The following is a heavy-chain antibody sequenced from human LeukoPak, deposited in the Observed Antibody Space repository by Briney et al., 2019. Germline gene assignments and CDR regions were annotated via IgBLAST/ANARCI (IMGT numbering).Heavy chain of an antibody. V-gene: IGHV1-69*04. CDR3: ARGLMASCSGDCYSIDC. D-gene: IGHD2-21*02. J-gene: IGHJ4*02. Sequence: ASVKVSCKASVGTLSSYAISWVRQAPGQGLEWMGRIIPIFGIANYAQKFQGGVTITADKSTSTAYMKLSSLRSEDTAVYYCARGLMASCSGDCYSIDCWGKGTLVTVSS. CDR1: VGTLSSYA. CDR2: IIPIFGIA.